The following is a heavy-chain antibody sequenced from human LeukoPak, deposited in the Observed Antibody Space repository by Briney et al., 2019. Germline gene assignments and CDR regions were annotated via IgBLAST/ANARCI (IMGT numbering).Heavy chain of an antibody. J-gene: IGHJ4*02. V-gene: IGHV1-3*01. D-gene: IGHD1-26*01. CDR1: GYTFTSYA. Sequence: ASVKVSCKASGYTFTSYAMHWVRQAPGQRLEWMGWINAGNGNAKYSQKFQGRVTITRDTSASTAYMELSSLRSEDTAVYYCARVVGGSYLSYFDYWGQGTLVTVSS. CDR3: ARVVGGSYLSYFDY. CDR2: INAGNGNA.